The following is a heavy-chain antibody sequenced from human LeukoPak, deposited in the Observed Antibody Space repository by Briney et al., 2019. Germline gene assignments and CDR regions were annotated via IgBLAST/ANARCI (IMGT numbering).Heavy chain of an antibody. V-gene: IGHV3-53*01. CDR3: ARSSNYYYYYYMDV. CDR2: IYSGGST. CDR1: GFTVSSNY. Sequence: GGSLRLSCAASGFTVSSNYMSWVRQAPGKGLEWVSVIYSGGSTYYADSVKGRFTTSRDNSKNTLYLQMNSLRAEDTAVYYCARSSNYYYYYYMDVWGKGTTVTVSS. J-gene: IGHJ6*03. D-gene: IGHD4-11*01.